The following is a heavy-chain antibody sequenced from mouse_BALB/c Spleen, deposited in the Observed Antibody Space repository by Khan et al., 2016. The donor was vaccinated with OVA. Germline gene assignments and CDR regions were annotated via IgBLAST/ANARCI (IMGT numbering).Heavy chain of an antibody. CDR3: VRDGAYHRNDGWFAY. CDR2: INPSNGYT. D-gene: IGHD2-14*01. J-gene: IGHJ3*01. Sequence: QVQLQQSGAELARPGASVKMSCKASGYTFTSYTIHWIKLRPGQGLEWIGYINPSNGYTNYNQKFKDKATLTADKSSTTAYMQLSSLTSDDSAVYNCVRDGAYHRNDGWFAYWGQGTLVIVSA. CDR1: GYTFTSYT. V-gene: IGHV1-4*01.